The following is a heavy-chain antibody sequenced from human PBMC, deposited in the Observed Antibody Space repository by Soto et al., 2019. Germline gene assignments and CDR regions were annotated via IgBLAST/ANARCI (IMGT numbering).Heavy chain of an antibody. Sequence: ASVKVSCKASGYTFTGYYMHWVRQAPGQGLEWMGWINPNSGGTNYAQKFQGWVTMTRDTSISTAYMELSRLRSDDTAVYYCARDHNWRGGSGGFWSGYSVNYGMDVWGQGTTVTVSS. J-gene: IGHJ6*02. D-gene: IGHD3-3*01. CDR3: ARDHNWRGGSGGFWSGYSVNYGMDV. CDR1: GYTFTGYY. V-gene: IGHV1-2*04. CDR2: INPNSGGT.